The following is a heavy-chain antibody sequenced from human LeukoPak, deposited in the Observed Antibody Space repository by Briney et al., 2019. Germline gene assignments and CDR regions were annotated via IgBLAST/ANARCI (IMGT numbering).Heavy chain of an antibody. V-gene: IGHV1-8*03. CDR1: GYTFTSYD. CDR3: ASGGSGSYHDAFDI. CDR2: MNPNSGNT. Sequence: ASVKDSCKASGYTFTSYDINWVRQATGQGLEWMGWMNPNSGNTGYARKFQGRVTITRNTSISTAYMELSSLRSEDTAVYYCASGGSGSYHDAFDIWGQGMMVTVSS. J-gene: IGHJ3*02. D-gene: IGHD3-10*01.